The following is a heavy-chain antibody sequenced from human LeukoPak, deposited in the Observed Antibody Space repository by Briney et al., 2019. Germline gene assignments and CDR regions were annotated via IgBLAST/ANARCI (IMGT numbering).Heavy chain of an antibody. CDR2: IRSTANGYAT. CDR1: GFTFSGSA. CDR3: TGNYYGSGSYADFDY. V-gene: IGHV3-73*01. J-gene: IGHJ4*02. Sequence: GGSLRLSCAASGFTFSGSALHWVRQASGKGLEWVGRIRSTANGYATAYAASVKGRFTISRDESKNTAYLQMDSLKTEDTAVYYCTGNYYGSGSYADFDYWGQGTLVTVSS. D-gene: IGHD3-10*01.